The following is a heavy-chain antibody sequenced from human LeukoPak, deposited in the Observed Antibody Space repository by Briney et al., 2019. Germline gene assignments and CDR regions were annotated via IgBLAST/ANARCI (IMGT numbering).Heavy chain of an antibody. CDR2: INWNGGST. J-gene: IGHJ4*02. D-gene: IGHD5-12*01. CDR3: ARDGYSGYDSQDDY. Sequence: SGGSLRLSCAASGFTFDDYGMSWVRQAPGKGLEWVSGINWNGGSTGYADSVKGRLTISRDNAKNSLYLQMNSLRAEDTALYYCARDGYSGYDSQDDYWGQGTLVTVSS. CDR1: GFTFDDYG. V-gene: IGHV3-20*04.